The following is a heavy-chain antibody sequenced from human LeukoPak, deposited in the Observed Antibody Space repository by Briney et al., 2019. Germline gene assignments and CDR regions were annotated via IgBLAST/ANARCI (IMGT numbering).Heavy chain of an antibody. V-gene: IGHV3-9*01. CDR3: AKGHPHFNYFDY. D-gene: IGHD2/OR15-2a*01. CDR1: GFTLDDYA. J-gene: IGHJ4*02. CDR2: ISWNSGSI. Sequence: PGRSLRLSCAASGFTLDDYAMHWVRHAPGKGLEWVSGISWNSGSIGYADSVKGRFTISRDNAKNSLYLQMNSLRAEDTALYYCAKGHPHFNYFDYWGQGTLVTVSS.